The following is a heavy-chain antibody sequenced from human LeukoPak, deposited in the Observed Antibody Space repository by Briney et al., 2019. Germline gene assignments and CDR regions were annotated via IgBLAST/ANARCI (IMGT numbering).Heavy chain of an antibody. V-gene: IGHV1-46*01. Sequence: VASVKVSCKASGYTFTSYYMHRVRQAPGQGLEWMGIINPSGGSTSYAQKFQGRVTMTRDTSTSTVYMELSSLRSEDTAVYYCARERGVVPAAMGFDYWGQGTLVTVSS. CDR2: INPSGGST. CDR3: ARERGVVPAAMGFDY. D-gene: IGHD2-2*01. CDR1: GYTFTSYY. J-gene: IGHJ4*02.